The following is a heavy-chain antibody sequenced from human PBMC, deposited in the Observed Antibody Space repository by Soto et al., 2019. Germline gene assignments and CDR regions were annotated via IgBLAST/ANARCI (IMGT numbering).Heavy chain of an antibody. CDR3: ARDLEVVVVPAAKSLGWFDP. Sequence: QVQLVESGGGVVQPGRSLRLSCAASGFTFSSYGMHWVRQAPGKGLEWVAVIWYDGSNKYYADSVKGRFTISRDNSKNTLYRQRDSLSAEDTAVYYCARDLEVVVVPAAKSLGWFDPWGQGTLVTVSS. CDR2: IWYDGSNK. CDR1: GFTFSSYG. J-gene: IGHJ5*02. V-gene: IGHV3-33*01. D-gene: IGHD2-2*01.